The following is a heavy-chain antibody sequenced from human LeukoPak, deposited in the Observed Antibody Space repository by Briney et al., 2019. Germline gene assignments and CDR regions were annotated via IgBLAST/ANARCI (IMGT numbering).Heavy chain of an antibody. CDR1: GGSISSGDYY. Sequence: SETLSLTCTVSGGSISSGDYYWSRIRQPPGKGLEWIGYIYYSGSTYYNPSLKSRVTISVDTSKNQFSLKLSSVTAADTAVYYCARACSGGSCSHLGYFDYWGQGTLVTVSS. J-gene: IGHJ4*02. V-gene: IGHV4-30-4*08. D-gene: IGHD2-15*01. CDR3: ARACSGGSCSHLGYFDY. CDR2: IYYSGST.